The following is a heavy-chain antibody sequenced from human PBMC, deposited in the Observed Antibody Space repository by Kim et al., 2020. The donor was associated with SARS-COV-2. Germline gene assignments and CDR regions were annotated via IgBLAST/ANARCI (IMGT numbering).Heavy chain of an antibody. Sequence: SETLSLTCTVSGGSISSGGYYWSWIRQHPGKGLEWIGYIYYSGSTYYNPSLKSRVTISVDTSKNPFSLKLSSVTAADTAVYYCAREIIVVVPAAPGSHRNWFDPWGQGTLVTVSS. CDR2: IYYSGST. CDR3: AREIIVVVPAAPGSHRNWFDP. V-gene: IGHV4-31*03. CDR1: GGSISSGGYY. D-gene: IGHD2-2*01. J-gene: IGHJ5*02.